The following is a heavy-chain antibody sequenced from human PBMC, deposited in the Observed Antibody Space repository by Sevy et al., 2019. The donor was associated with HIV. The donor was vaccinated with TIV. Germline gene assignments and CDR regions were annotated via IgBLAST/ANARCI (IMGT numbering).Heavy chain of an antibody. D-gene: IGHD5-12*01. V-gene: IGHV3-30*04. CDR2: TSYDGSHK. CDR3: ARDLSGGEMATIWYYFDY. CDR1: GFIFSNFA. J-gene: IGHJ4*02. Sequence: GGSLRLSCTVSGFIFSNFAMHWVRQAPGKGLEWVAVTSYDGSHKYYADSVKGRFIVSRDNSKNTLYLQMNSLRAEDTAVYYCARDLSGGEMATIWYYFDYWGQGTLVTVSS.